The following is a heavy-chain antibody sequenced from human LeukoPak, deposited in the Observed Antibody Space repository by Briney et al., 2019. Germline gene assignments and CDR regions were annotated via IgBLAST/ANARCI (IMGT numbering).Heavy chain of an antibody. D-gene: IGHD1-26*01. Sequence: SQTLSLTCTVSGGSISSGGYYWSWIRQPPGKGLEWIGYIYHSGSTYYNPSLKSRVTISVDTSKNQFSLKLNSVTAADTAVYYCAREPSWGIVGPNYFEYWGQGTLVTVSS. CDR1: GGSISSGGYY. J-gene: IGHJ4*02. CDR3: AREPSWGIVGPNYFEY. V-gene: IGHV4-30-2*01. CDR2: IYHSGST.